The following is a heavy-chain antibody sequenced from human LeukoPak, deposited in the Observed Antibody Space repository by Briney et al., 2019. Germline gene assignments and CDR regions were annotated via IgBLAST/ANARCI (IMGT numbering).Heavy chain of an antibody. Sequence: GGSLRLSCAASGFTLSSYGMHWVRQAPGKGLEWVAVISSDGSNKYYADSVKGRFTISRDNSKNTLYLQMNSLRAEDTAVYYCAKDRGFDYWGQGTLVTVSS. J-gene: IGHJ4*02. CDR2: ISSDGSNK. CDR1: GFTLSSYG. CDR3: AKDRGFDY. V-gene: IGHV3-30*18.